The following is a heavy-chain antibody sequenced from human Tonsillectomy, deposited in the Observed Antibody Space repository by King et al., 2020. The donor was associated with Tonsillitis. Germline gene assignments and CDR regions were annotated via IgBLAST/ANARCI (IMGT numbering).Heavy chain of an antibody. Sequence: VPLQESGPGLVKPSQTLSLTCTVSGDSISSGSYYWRWIRQPAGKGLEWIGRIYTSGSIDYNPSLESRVSMSVDTSKNQFSLKLNSVTAADTAVYHCARGGDILTGGSLFDPWGQGTLVTVSS. CDR3: ARGGDILTGGSLFDP. V-gene: IGHV4-61*02. CDR2: IYTSGSI. D-gene: IGHD3-9*01. CDR1: GDSISSGSYY. J-gene: IGHJ5*02.